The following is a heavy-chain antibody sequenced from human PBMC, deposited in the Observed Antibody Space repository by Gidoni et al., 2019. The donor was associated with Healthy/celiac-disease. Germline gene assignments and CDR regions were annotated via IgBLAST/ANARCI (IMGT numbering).Heavy chain of an antibody. CDR3: ARVGWLGIIPSFDY. D-gene: IGHD5-12*01. CDR2: INHSGST. CDR1: GGSFSGYY. Sequence: QVQLQQWGAGPVKPAETPSLTCAGYGGSFSGYYWSWIRQPPGKGLEWIGEINHSGSTNYNPSLNSRVTISVDTSKNQFSLKLSSVAAADTAVYYCARVGWLGIIPSFDYWGQGTLVTVSS. V-gene: IGHV4-34*01. J-gene: IGHJ4*02.